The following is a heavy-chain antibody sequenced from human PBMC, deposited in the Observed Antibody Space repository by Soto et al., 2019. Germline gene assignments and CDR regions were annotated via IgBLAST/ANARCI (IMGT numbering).Heavy chain of an antibody. Sequence: PGGSLTLSCAASGFAFSDNYMTWIRQAPGKGLEWVSYISHTGGTIFYADSVKGRFTISRDNAKNSLYLQMNSLRAEDTAVYYCATQRGSYWYFDVWGRGTLVTVSS. CDR3: ATQRGSYWYFDV. CDR2: ISHTGGTI. V-gene: IGHV3-11*01. J-gene: IGHJ2*01. CDR1: GFAFSDNY.